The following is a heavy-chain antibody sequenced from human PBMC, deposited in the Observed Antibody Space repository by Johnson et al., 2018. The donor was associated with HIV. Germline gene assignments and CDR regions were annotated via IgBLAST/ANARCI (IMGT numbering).Heavy chain of an antibody. Sequence: VQLVESGGGVVQPGRSLRLSCAASGFTFSSYAMHWVRQAPGKGLEWVAAMWYDGSTKYYADSVKGRFTISRDNSKNTLYLQMNSLRVEDTAVYYCAKDQWSSSWTNDAFDIWGQGTKVSVSS. D-gene: IGHD6-13*01. J-gene: IGHJ3*02. CDR3: AKDQWSSSWTNDAFDI. V-gene: IGHV3-33*06. CDR2: MWYDGSTK. CDR1: GFTFSSYA.